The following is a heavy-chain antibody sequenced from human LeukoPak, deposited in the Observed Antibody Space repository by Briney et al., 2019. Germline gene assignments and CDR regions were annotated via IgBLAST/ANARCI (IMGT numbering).Heavy chain of an antibody. CDR2: IYHSGST. D-gene: IGHD1-26*01. V-gene: IGHV4-30-2*01. J-gene: IGHJ3*02. Sequence: SETLSLTCTVSGGSISSGGYYWSWIRQPPGKGLEWIGYIYHSGSTYYNPSLKSRVTISVDRSKNQFSLKLSSVTAADTAVYYCARAVKWELHDAFDIWGQGTMVTVSS. CDR3: ARAVKWELHDAFDI. CDR1: GGSISSGGYY.